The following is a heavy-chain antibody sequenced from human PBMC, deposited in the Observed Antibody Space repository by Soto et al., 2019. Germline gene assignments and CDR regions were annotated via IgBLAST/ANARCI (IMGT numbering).Heavy chain of an antibody. CDR2: TYYRSKWYN. CDR1: GDSVSSNSAA. J-gene: IGHJ4*02. Sequence: SQTLSLTCAISGDSVSSNSAAWNWIRQSPSRGLEWLGRTYYRSKWYNDYAVSVKSRITINPDTSKNHFSLRLTSVTAADTAVYYCARHDYNDYVNPFDYWGQGTLVTVSS. CDR3: ARHDYNDYVNPFDY. D-gene: IGHD4-17*01. V-gene: IGHV6-1*01.